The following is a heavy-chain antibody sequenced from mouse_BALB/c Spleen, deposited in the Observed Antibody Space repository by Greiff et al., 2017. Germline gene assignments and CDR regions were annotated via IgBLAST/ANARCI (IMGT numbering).Heavy chain of an antibody. J-gene: IGHJ2*01. Sequence: VQLQQSGPELVKPGASVKISCKASGYTFTDYYINWVKQKPGQGLEWIGWIYPGSGNTKYNEKFKGKATLTVDKSSSTAYMQLKSLTSEDSAVYYCARKTGLGPFDYWGQGTTLTVSS. D-gene: IGHD4-1*01. CDR3: ARKTGLGPFDY. CDR2: IYPGSGNT. CDR1: GYTFTDYY. V-gene: IGHV1-84*02.